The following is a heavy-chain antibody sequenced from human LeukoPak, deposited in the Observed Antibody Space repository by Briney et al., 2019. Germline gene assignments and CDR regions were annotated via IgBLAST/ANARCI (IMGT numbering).Heavy chain of an antibody. CDR1: GFTFSSYG. CDR3: AKEEYYDFWSGYSHFDY. J-gene: IGHJ4*02. CDR2: IRYDGSNK. Sequence: GGSLRLSFAASGFTFSSYGMHWVRQAPGRGLEWVAFIRYDGSNKYYADSVKGRFTISRDNSKNTLYLQMNSLRAEDTAVYYCAKEEYYDFWSGYSHFDYWGQGTLVTVSS. D-gene: IGHD3-3*01. V-gene: IGHV3-30*02.